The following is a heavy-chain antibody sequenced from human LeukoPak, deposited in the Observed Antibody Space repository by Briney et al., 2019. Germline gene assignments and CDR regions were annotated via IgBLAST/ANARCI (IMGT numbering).Heavy chain of an antibody. CDR2: INPNSGGT. J-gene: IGHJ4*02. V-gene: IGHV1-2*02. Sequence: ASVTVSCKASGYTFTGYYMHWVRQAPGQGLEWMGWINPNSGGTNYAQKFQGRVTVTRDTSISTAYMELSRLRSDDTAVYYCARLASLYDSSGYYWGDYWGQGTLVTVSS. D-gene: IGHD3-22*01. CDR3: ARLASLYDSSGYYWGDY. CDR1: GYTFTGYY.